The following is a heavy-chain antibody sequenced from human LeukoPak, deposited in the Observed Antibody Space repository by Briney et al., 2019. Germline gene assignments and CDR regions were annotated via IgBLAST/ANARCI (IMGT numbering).Heavy chain of an antibody. CDR1: GYSISSGYY. CDR2: IYHSGST. J-gene: IGHJ4*02. V-gene: IGHV4-38-2*01. CDR3: ARQQQLVLGYFDY. Sequence: SETLSLTCAVSGYSISSGYYWGWIRQPPGKGLEWIGSIYHSGSTYYNPSLKSRVTISVDTSKNQFSRKLSSVTAAATAVYYCARQQQLVLGYFDYWGQGTLVTVSS. D-gene: IGHD6-13*01.